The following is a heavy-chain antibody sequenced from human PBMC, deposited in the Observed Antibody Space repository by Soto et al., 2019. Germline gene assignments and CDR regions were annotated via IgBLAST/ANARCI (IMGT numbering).Heavy chain of an antibody. CDR3: AKAENYYGSGSYYNY. J-gene: IGHJ4*02. Sequence: SRILSCSASGIGSINAAIWWLHQAPGKGLEWVSAISGSGGSTYYADSVKGRFTISRDNSKNTLYLQMNSLRAEDTAVYYCAKAENYYGSGSYYNYWGQGT. CDR2: ISGSGGST. V-gene: IGHV3-23*01. D-gene: IGHD3-10*01. CDR1: GIGSINAA.